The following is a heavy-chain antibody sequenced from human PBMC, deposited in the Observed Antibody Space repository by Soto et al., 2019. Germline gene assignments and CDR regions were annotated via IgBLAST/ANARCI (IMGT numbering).Heavy chain of an antibody. Sequence: ASVKVSCKASGYTFTSYGISWVRQAPGQGLEWMGWISAYNGNTNYAQKLQGRVTMTTDTSTSTAYMELSRLRSDDTAVYYCASSSNSSSSDYYYYYGMDVWGQGTTVTVSS. J-gene: IGHJ6*02. D-gene: IGHD6-6*01. CDR1: GYTFTSYG. CDR3: ASSSNSSSSDYYYYYGMDV. V-gene: IGHV1-18*01. CDR2: ISAYNGNT.